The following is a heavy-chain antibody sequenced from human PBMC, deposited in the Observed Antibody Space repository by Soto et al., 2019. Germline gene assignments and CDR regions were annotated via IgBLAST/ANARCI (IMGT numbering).Heavy chain of an antibody. CDR1: GYTFTSYD. V-gene: IGHV1-8*01. Sequence: QVQLVQSGAEVKKPGASVKVSCKASGYTFTSYDINWVRQATGQGLEWMGWMNPNSGNTGYAQKFQGRVTMTRNTSISTAYMELSSLRSEDTAVXXXXRVNRVVVTAGLGYWGQGTLVTVSS. CDR3: XRVNRVVVTAGLGY. D-gene: IGHD2-21*02. J-gene: IGHJ4*02. CDR2: MNPNSGNT.